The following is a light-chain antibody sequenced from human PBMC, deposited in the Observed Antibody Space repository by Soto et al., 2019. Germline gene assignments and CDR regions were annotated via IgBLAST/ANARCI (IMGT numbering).Light chain of an antibody. Sequence: EIVMTQSPATLSASPGERATLSCRASQSVSSSNLAWYQQKPGQAPKLLIYGSSIRATDIPARFSGSGSGTEFTLTNSSLKSEDFAVYYCQQYNKWPHSFGGGTKVEIK. CDR2: GSS. CDR3: QQYNKWPHS. J-gene: IGKJ4*01. V-gene: IGKV3-15*01. CDR1: QSVSSSN.